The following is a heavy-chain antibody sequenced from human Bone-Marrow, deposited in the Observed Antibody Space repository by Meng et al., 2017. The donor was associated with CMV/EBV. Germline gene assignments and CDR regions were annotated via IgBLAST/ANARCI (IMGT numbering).Heavy chain of an antibody. D-gene: IGHD2-15*01. J-gene: IGHJ6*02. CDR1: GFTFSSYW. V-gene: IGHV3-7*01. Sequence: GGSLRLSCAASGFTFSSYWMSWVRQAPGRGLEWVANIKHDGSEKRYVDSLKGRFTISRDNAMNSLYLQMNSLRAEDTATYYCARDSSTWRNYYYYGMDVWGQGTTVTASS. CDR2: IKHDGSEK. CDR3: ARDSSTWRNYYYYGMDV.